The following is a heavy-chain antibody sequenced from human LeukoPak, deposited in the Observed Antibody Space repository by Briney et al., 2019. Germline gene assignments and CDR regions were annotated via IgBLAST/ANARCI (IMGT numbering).Heavy chain of an antibody. Sequence: GGSLRLSCAASGFGFDDFFMSWVRQAPGKGLEWVALISDDGSAAYYADSVKGRFSISRDNAKNSLYLQLSSLRGEDTAVYYCTRDPRTGVGQGYWGQGVLVTVSS. CDR2: ISDDGSAA. D-gene: IGHD3-3*01. V-gene: IGHV3-7*01. CDR1: GFGFDDFF. J-gene: IGHJ4*02. CDR3: TRDPRTGVGQGY.